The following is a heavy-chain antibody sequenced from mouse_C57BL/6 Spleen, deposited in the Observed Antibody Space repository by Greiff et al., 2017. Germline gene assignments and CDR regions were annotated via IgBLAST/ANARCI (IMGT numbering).Heavy chain of an antibody. J-gene: IGHJ4*01. CDR1: GYAFSSSW. CDR2: IYPGDGDT. CDR3: ARGRNYGNYGAMDY. D-gene: IGHD2-1*01. V-gene: IGHV1-82*01. Sequence: VQVVESGPELVKPGASVKISCKASGYAFSSSWMNWVKQRPGKGLEWIGRIYPGDGDTNYNGKFKGKATLTADKSSSTAYMQLSSLTSEDSAVYFCARGRNYGNYGAMDYWGQGTSVTVSS.